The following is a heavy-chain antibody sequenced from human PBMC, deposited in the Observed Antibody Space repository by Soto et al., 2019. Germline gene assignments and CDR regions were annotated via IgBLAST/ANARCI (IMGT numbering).Heavy chain of an antibody. V-gene: IGHV6-1*01. CDR3: VRGGLVSGGPLSWFDP. CDR2: TYYRSRWYI. CDR1: GDSVSSKTSG. J-gene: IGHJ5*02. D-gene: IGHD2-8*02. Sequence: PSQTLSLTCVISGDSVSSKTSGWSWIRQSPSRDLEWLGRTYYRSRWYIDYAVSVISRISINPDISKNQFSLQLRSVTPEDTAVYYCVRGGLVSGGPLSWFDPWGQGTLVTVSS.